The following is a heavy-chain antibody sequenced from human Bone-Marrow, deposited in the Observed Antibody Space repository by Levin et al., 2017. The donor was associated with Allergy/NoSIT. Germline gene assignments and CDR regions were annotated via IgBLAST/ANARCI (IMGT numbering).Heavy chain of an antibody. D-gene: IGHD4-17*01. Sequence: GGSLRLSCAASGFTFSDSTMHWVRQAPGKGLEWVGRIRSKAINYATEYDASVKGRFTISRDDSKNTAYLQMDSLKTEDTAIYYCSRDHYGTMGVWGKGTTVTVS. CDR2: IRSKAINYAT. V-gene: IGHV3-73*01. J-gene: IGHJ6*04. CDR1: GFTFSDST. CDR3: SRDHYGTMGV.